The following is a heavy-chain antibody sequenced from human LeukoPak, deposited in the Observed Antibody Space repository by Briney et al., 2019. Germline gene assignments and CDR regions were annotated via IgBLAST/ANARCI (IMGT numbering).Heavy chain of an antibody. D-gene: IGHD1-26*01. CDR1: GSTFSSYA. CDR3: ASLVGATNDSDS. V-gene: IGHV3-30-3*01. J-gene: IGHJ4*02. CDR2: ISYDGSNK. Sequence: SGGSLRLSCAASGSTFSSYAMHWVGQPPAKGLEWVAVISYDGSNKYYADSVKGRFTISRDNSKNTLYLQMNSLTAEDTAVYSCASLVGATNDSDSWGEGTLVTVSS.